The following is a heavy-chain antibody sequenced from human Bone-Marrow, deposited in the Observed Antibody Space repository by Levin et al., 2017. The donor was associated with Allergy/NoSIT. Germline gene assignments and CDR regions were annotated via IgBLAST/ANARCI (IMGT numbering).Heavy chain of an antibody. CDR3: TREGGTTVTIRDYGMDV. D-gene: IGHD4-17*01. CDR1: GFTFSSYD. J-gene: IGHJ6*02. Sequence: GESLKISCAASGFTFSSYDMHWVRQVPGKGLEWVSGVGPADETNYRDSVKGRFIISRENDKSTLYLQMNSLRVGDTAVYYCTREGGTTVTIRDYGMDVWGQGTTVTVSS. CDR2: VGPADET. V-gene: IGHV3-13*01.